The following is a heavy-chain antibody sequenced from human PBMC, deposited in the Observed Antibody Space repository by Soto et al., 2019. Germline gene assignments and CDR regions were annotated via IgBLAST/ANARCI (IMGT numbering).Heavy chain of an antibody. CDR2: ISGSGGST. D-gene: IGHD2-2*01. Sequence: GGSLRLSCAASGFTFSSYAMSWVRQAPGKGLEWVSAISGSGGSTYYADSVKGRFTISRDNSKNTLYLKMNSLRAEDTAVYYCAKGGKYQLPDLGHYNWFDPWGQGTLVTVSS. CDR3: AKGGKYQLPDLGHYNWFDP. J-gene: IGHJ5*02. CDR1: GFTFSSYA. V-gene: IGHV3-23*01.